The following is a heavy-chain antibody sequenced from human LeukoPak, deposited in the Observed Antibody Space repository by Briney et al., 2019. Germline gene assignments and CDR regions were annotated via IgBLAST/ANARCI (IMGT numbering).Heavy chain of an antibody. V-gene: IGHV1-8*03. CDR3: ARDRGYCSSTSCYTFDY. Sequence: ASVKVSCKASGYTFTSYDINWVRQATGQGLEWMGWMNPNSGNTGYAQKFQGRVTITRNTSISTAYMELSSLRSEDTAVYYCARDRGYCSSTSCYTFDYWGQGTLVTVTS. D-gene: IGHD2-2*02. CDR1: GYTFTSYD. J-gene: IGHJ4*02. CDR2: MNPNSGNT.